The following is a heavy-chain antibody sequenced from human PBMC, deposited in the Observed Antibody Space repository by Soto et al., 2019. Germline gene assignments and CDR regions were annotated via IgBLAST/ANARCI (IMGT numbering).Heavy chain of an antibody. D-gene: IGHD6-19*01. Sequence: VQLVESGGGLVQPGGSLRLSCAASGFTFSIFSMSWVRQAPGKGLEWISYVNAAANDIYYTDSVRGRFTISRDNAKNSLYLQMNSLRDDDTAVYYCVRDRMWEQWLGPHDAFEIWGQGTMVTVS. V-gene: IGHV3-48*02. J-gene: IGHJ3*02. CDR1: GFTFSIFS. CDR3: VRDRMWEQWLGPHDAFEI. CDR2: VNAAANDI.